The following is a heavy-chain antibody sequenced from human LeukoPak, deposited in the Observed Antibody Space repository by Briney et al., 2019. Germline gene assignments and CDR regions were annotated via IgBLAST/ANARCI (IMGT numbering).Heavy chain of an antibody. CDR1: GFTFSTYT. J-gene: IGHJ4*02. CDR3: AKDRIYADGLWDFDY. CDR2: ILTSGGT. V-gene: IGHV3-23*01. D-gene: IGHD3-10*01. Sequence: GGSLRLSCAASGFTFSTYTMSWVRQAPGEGLKWVSGILTSGGTYYADSVKGRFTISRDNPKNTLYLQMNSLRADDTALYYCAKDRIYADGLWDFDYWGQGTLVTVSS.